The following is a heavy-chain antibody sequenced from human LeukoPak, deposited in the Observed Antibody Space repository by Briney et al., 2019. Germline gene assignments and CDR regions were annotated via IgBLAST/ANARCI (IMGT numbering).Heavy chain of an antibody. CDR3: ARDRSLKLYYMDV. CDR1: GFTFSSYA. V-gene: IGHV3-30*04. J-gene: IGHJ6*03. Sequence: GGSLRLSCAASGFTFSSYAMHWVRQAPGKGLEWVTIISYDGSKKYYADYVKGRFTISRDNSKNTLYLQMNSLTSDDTAVYYCARDRSLKLYYMDVWGRGTTVIISS. CDR2: ISYDGSKK.